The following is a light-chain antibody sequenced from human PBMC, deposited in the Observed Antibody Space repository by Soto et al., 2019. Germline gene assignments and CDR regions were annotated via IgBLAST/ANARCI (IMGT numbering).Light chain of an antibody. CDR1: QDIRGA. J-gene: IGKJ5*01. Sequence: AIQLTQSPSSLSASVGDRVTITCRASQDIRGALAWCQQKPGKAPKLLIYDVSSLESGVPSRFSGSGSGTDFTFTISSLQPEDFATYYCQQFNVYPITFGQGTRLEIK. CDR3: QQFNVYPIT. CDR2: DVS. V-gene: IGKV1-13*02.